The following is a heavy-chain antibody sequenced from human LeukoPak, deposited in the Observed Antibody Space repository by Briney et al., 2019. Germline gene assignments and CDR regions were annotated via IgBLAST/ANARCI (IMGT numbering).Heavy chain of an antibody. CDR3: ATNAGSQWLVHDY. Sequence: ASVKVSCKVSGYTLTELSMHWVRQAPGKGLEWMGGFDPEDGETIYAQKSQGRVTMTEDTSTDTAYMELSSLRSEDTAVYYCATNAGSQWLVHDYWGQGTLVTVSS. D-gene: IGHD6-19*01. CDR2: FDPEDGET. CDR1: GYTLTELS. J-gene: IGHJ4*02. V-gene: IGHV1-24*01.